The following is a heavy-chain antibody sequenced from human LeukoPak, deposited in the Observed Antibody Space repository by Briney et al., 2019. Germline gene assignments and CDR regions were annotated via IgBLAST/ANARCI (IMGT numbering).Heavy chain of an antibody. J-gene: IGHJ4*02. CDR2: IYAGGST. CDR1: GLAVNIIY. Sequence: SGGSLRLSCATSGLAVNIIYMGWVRQAPGEGLEWVSVIYAGGSTYYGDSVRGRFTISRGNSMNTLHLQMNSLRAEDTAVYFCARDSRNYGGAFDYWGQGTLVTVSS. V-gene: IGHV3-53*01. D-gene: IGHD4-23*01. CDR3: ARDSRNYGGAFDY.